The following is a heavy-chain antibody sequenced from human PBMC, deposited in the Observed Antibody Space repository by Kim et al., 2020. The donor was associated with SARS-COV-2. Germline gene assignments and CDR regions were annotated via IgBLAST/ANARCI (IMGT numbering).Heavy chain of an antibody. Sequence: SETLSLTCTVSGGSISSSSYYWGWIRQPPGKGLEWIGSIYYSGSTYYNPSLKSRVTISVDTSKNQFSLKLSSVTAADTAVYYCARRSPYYDFWSGYYTFDPWGQGTLVTVSS. CDR3: ARRSPYYDFWSGYYTFDP. J-gene: IGHJ5*02. CDR1: GGSISSSSYY. V-gene: IGHV4-39*01. D-gene: IGHD3-3*01. CDR2: IYYSGST.